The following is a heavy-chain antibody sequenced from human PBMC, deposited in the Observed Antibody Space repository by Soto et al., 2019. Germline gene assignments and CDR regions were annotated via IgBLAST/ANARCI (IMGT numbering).Heavy chain of an antibody. CDR3: ATSYGSGYRAFDY. V-gene: IGHV1-69*02. CDR2: VNPILSMS. D-gene: IGHD3-10*01. Sequence: SVKVSCKASGDTFSFYTINWVRQAPGLGLEWMGRVNPILSMSNYAQKFQGRVTMTADKSTSTAYMELRSLRSEDTASYYCATSYGSGYRAFDYWGEGALVTVSS. CDR1: GDTFSFYT. J-gene: IGHJ4*02.